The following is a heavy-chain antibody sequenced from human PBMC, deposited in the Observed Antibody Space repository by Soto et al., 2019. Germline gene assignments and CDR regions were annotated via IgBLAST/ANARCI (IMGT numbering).Heavy chain of an antibody. Sequence: QVQLVQSGAEVKEPGSSVKVSCKVSGGTFSSQTINWVRQVPGQGLEWMGSVIPIIGEGKYAQSFLGRVTITADRSTSTAYRELSSRRSEDTAVFYCASPAVNDLDADSSAFDIWGQGTMVTVSS. J-gene: IGHJ3*02. CDR3: ASPAVNDLDADSSAFDI. CDR2: VIPIIGEG. CDR1: GGTFSSQT. D-gene: IGHD1-1*01. V-gene: IGHV1-69*02.